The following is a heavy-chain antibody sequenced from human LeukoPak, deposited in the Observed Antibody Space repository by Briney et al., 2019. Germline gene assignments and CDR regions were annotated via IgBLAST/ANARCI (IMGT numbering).Heavy chain of an antibody. J-gene: IGHJ4*02. Sequence: PGGSLRLSCAASGFTFSSYAMSWVRQAPGKGLEWVSAISGSGGSTYYADSVKGRFTISRDNSKNTLYLQMNSLRAEDTAVYYCAKDGYYDGSGYSNYWGQGTLVTVSS. CDR3: AKDGYYDGSGYSNY. CDR1: GFTFSSYA. D-gene: IGHD3-22*01. V-gene: IGHV3-23*01. CDR2: ISGSGGST.